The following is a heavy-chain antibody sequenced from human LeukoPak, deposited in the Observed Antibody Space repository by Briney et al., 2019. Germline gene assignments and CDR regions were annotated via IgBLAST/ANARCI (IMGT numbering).Heavy chain of an antibody. Sequence: GGSLRLSCAASGFTFSSYAMSWVRQAPGKGLEWVGRIRSKANSYATAYAASVKGRFTISRDDSKNTAYLQMNSLKTEDTAVYYCTSTYYYDSSLDAFDIWGQGTMVTVSS. CDR3: TSTYYYDSSLDAFDI. V-gene: IGHV3-73*01. J-gene: IGHJ3*02. CDR1: GFTFSSYA. D-gene: IGHD3-22*01. CDR2: IRSKANSYAT.